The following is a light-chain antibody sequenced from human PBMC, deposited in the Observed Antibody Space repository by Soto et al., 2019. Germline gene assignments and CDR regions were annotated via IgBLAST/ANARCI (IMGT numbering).Light chain of an antibody. CDR1: TGPVTSGFY. J-gene: IGLJ1*01. Sequence: QAVVTEEPSLTVSPGGKVTLTCASSTGPVTSGFYRHWVQQKPGQAPRTQIYSPPYKHSWTPARFSGSLLGGKAALTLSGVHPQYEADYCCLLYYGGSYFFGAGTKLRVL. CDR3: LLYYGGSYF. V-gene: IGLV7-43*01. CDR2: SPP.